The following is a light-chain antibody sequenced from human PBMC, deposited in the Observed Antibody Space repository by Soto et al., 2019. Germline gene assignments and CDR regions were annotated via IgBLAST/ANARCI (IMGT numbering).Light chain of an antibody. CDR1: FNDVGGYNY. J-gene: IGLJ3*02. Sequence: QSALTQPPSASGSPGQSVTISCTGTFNDVGGYNYVSWYQQHPGKAPKVIIYEVYKRPSGVPARFSGSKSGKTASLTVSGLQDDDEADYYCSSYVGNNNLVFGGGTKLTVL. V-gene: IGLV2-8*01. CDR2: EVY. CDR3: SSYVGNNNLV.